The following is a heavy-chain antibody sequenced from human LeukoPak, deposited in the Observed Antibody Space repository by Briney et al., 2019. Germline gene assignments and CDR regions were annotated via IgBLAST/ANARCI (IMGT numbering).Heavy chain of an antibody. Sequence: SETLSLTCAVFGGSISSGGYSWSWIRQPPGKGLEWIGYIYHSGSTYYNPSLKSRLTISVDRSKNQFSLKLSSVTAADTAVYYCARFRGMGYFDYWAREPWSPSPQ. V-gene: IGHV4-30-2*01. CDR3: ARFRGMGYFDY. CDR2: IYHSGST. D-gene: IGHD3-10*01. J-gene: IGHJ4*02. CDR1: GGSISSGGYS.